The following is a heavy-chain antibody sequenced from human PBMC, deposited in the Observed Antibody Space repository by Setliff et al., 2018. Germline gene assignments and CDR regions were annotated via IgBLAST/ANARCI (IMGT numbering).Heavy chain of an antibody. CDR3: AKGDGGYPSDS. CDR1: GGSISSGGYY. CDR2: IYHSGTT. Sequence: SETLSLTCTVSGGSISSGGYYWSWIRQPPGKGLEWIGEIYHSGTTNYNPSLKSRVTMSVDKSNNQFSLSLTSVTAADTAVYYCAKGDGGYPSDSWGQGIRVTVSS. V-gene: IGHV4-39*07. D-gene: IGHD2-15*01. J-gene: IGHJ4*02.